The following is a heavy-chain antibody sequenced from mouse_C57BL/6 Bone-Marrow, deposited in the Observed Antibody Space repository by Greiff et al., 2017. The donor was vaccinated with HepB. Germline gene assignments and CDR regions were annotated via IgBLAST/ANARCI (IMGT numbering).Heavy chain of an antibody. CDR1: GYTFTSYG. CDR3: ARGITTVVGMDY. CDR2: IYPRSGNT. J-gene: IGHJ4*01. D-gene: IGHD1-1*01. V-gene: IGHV1-81*01. Sequence: VKLVESGAELARPRASVKLSCKASGYTFTSYGISWVKQRTGQGLEWIGEIYPRSGNTYYNEKFKGKATLTADKSSSTAYMELRSLTSEDSAVYFCARGITTVVGMDYWGQGTSVTVSS.